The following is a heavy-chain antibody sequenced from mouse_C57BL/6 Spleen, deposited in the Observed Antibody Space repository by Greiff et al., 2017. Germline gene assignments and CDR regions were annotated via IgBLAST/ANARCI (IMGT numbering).Heavy chain of an antibody. CDR3: AREILRYSWFAY. V-gene: IGHV1-26*01. D-gene: IGHD1-1*01. CDR2: INPNNGGT. J-gene: IGHJ3*01. Sequence: EVQLQQSGPELVKPGASVKISCKASGYTFTDYYMNWVKQSHGKSLEWIGDINPNNGGTSYNQKFKGKATLTVDKSSSTAYMELRSLTSEDSAVYYCAREILRYSWFAYWGQGTLVTVSA. CDR1: GYTFTDYY.